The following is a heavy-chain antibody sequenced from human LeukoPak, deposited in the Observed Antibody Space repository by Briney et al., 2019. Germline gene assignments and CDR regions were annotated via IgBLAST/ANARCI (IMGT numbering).Heavy chain of an antibody. J-gene: IGHJ4*02. CDR1: GFTFSSYA. CDR2: ISGSGGST. D-gene: IGHD6-19*01. Sequence: GGSPRLSCAASGFTFSSYAMSWVRQAPGKGLEWVSAISGSGGSTYYADSVKGRFTISRDNSKNTLYLQMNSLRAEDTAVYYCANLGAVAGQRYFDYWGQGTLVTVSS. V-gene: IGHV3-23*01. CDR3: ANLGAVAGQRYFDY.